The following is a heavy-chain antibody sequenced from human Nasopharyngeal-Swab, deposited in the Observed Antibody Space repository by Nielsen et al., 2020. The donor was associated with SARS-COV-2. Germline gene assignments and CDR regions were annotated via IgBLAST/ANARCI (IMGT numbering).Heavy chain of an antibody. D-gene: IGHD4-23*01. J-gene: IGHJ3*02. CDR2: IYYSGST. V-gene: IGHV4-61*10. CDR1: GCSISSGSYY. Sequence: SETLSLTCTVSGCSISSGSYYWSWIRQPAGKGLEWIGYIYYSGSTNYNPSLKSRVTISVDTSKNQFSLKLSSVTAADTAVYYCASNYGGNPGGAFDIWGQGTMVTVSS. CDR3: ASNYGGNPGGAFDI.